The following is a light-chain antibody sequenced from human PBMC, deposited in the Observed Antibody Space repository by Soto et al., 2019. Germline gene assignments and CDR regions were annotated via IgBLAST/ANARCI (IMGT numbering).Light chain of an antibody. V-gene: IGKV1-33*01. CDR2: DAS. CDR3: QQYDDLPIT. CDR1: QDISHY. Sequence: DIQMAESPSSLSASVGDTVTITCQASQDISHYLTWYQQKPGKALKLLIYDASALHPGVPSRFRASGSGTEFSFNITSLQPEDVARYYCQQYDDLPITFGQGTRLEF. J-gene: IGKJ5*01.